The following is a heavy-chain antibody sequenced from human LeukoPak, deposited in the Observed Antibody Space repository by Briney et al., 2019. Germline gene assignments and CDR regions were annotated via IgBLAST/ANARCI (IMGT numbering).Heavy chain of an antibody. V-gene: IGHV4-39*01. CDR1: GGSISSSSYY. D-gene: IGHD3-22*01. CDR3: ARPSSYDSSDIQGWFDP. J-gene: IGHJ5*02. Sequence: SETLSLTCTVSGGSISSSSYYWGWIRQPPGKGLEWIGSIYYSGSTYYNPSLKSRVTISVDTSKNQFSLKLSSVTAADTAVYYCARPSSYDSSDIQGWFDPWGQGTLVTVSS. CDR2: IYYSGST.